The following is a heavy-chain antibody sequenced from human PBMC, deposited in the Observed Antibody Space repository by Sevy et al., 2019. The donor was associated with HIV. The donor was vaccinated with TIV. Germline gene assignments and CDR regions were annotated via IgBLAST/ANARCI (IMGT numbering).Heavy chain of an antibody. CDR1: GFIFSNYA. CDR3: ARDPTFSSDTRGYYPFDA. D-gene: IGHD3-22*01. Sequence: AGSLRLSCAASGFIFSNYAIHWVHRAPGKALEWVAVIAYDGSNKHYAASVKGRFTISRDNSRNTLFLQMNSLRLDDTAVYYCARDPTFSSDTRGYYPFDAWGQGTLVTVSS. J-gene: IGHJ4*02. V-gene: IGHV3-30*04. CDR2: IAYDGSNK.